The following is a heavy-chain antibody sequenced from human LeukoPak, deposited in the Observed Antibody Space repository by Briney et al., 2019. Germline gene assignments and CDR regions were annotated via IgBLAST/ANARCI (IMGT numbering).Heavy chain of an antibody. CDR3: ARQVDGSGPQYYFDY. CDR1: GGSISSYY. D-gene: IGHD6-19*01. CDR2: IYTSGST. J-gene: IGHJ4*02. Sequence: SETLSLTCTVSGGSISSYYWSWIRQPAGKGLEWIGRIYTSGSTNYNPSLKSRVTMSVDTSKNQFSLRLSSVTAADTAVYYCARQVDGSGPQYYFDYWGQGTLVTVSS. V-gene: IGHV4-4*07.